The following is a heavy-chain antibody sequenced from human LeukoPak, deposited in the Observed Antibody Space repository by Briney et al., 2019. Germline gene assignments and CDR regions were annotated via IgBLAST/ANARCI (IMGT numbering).Heavy chain of an antibody. CDR1: GGTFSSYA. CDR2: IVPIFGSA. D-gene: IGHD5-12*01. J-gene: IGHJ5*02. Sequence: ASVTVSCKASGGTFSSYATSWVRQAPGQGLEWMGGIVPIFGSANYAQKFQGRVTITADESTTTAYMELTGLRSEDTAVYYCAKDEGVANRWFDPWGQGTLVTVSS. V-gene: IGHV1-69*01. CDR3: AKDEGVANRWFDP.